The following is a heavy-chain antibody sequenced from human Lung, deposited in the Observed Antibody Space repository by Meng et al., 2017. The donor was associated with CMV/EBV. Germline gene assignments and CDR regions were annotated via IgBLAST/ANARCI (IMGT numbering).Heavy chain of an antibody. Sequence: GEXXTISCAASGFTFSNYWMSWVRQAPGKGLEWVANIKQNGSEKYYVDSVKGRFTISRDNAKNSLYLQMNSLRAEDTAVYYCARDWGYSYGTDWGQGTVVTVSS. J-gene: IGHJ4*02. CDR3: ARDWGYSYGTD. D-gene: IGHD5-18*01. V-gene: IGHV3-7*01. CDR2: IKQNGSEK. CDR1: GFTFSNYW.